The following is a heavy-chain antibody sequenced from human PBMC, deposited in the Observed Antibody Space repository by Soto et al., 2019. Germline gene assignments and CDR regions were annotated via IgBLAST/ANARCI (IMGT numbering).Heavy chain of an antibody. V-gene: IGHV4-34*01. CDR3: AIWSSPYCSITCCYFNRFVP. Sequence: SETLSLTCAVYGGSFSGYYWSWIRQPPGKGLEWIGEINHSGSTNYNPSLKSRVTISVDTSKNQFSLKLSSVTAADTAVYYCAIWSSPYCSITCCYFNRFVPWCQGTLATVST. J-gene: IGHJ5*02. CDR1: GGSFSGYY. CDR2: INHSGST. D-gene: IGHD2-2*01.